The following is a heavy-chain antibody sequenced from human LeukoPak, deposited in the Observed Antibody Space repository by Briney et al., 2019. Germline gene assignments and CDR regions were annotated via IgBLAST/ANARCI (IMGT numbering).Heavy chain of an antibody. V-gene: IGHV3-23*01. CDR2: ISGSGGST. Sequence: PGGSLRLSCAASGFTFSSYAMSWVRQAPGKGLEWVSAISGSGGSTYYADSVKGRFTISRDNSKNTLYLQMNSLRAEDTAVYYCAKHDGNRYCSGGSCYTFDYWGQGTLATVSS. J-gene: IGHJ4*02. D-gene: IGHD2-15*01. CDR1: GFTFSSYA. CDR3: AKHDGNRYCSGGSCYTFDY.